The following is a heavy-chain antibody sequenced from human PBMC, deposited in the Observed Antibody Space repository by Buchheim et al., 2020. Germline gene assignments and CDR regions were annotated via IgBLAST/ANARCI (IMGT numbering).Heavy chain of an antibody. CDR1: GFTFSDYY. CDR2: ISSSSSYT. CDR3: ARDLSKGDFWSGYAVYGMDV. Sequence: QVQLVESGGGLVKPGGSLRLSCAASGFTFSDYYMSWIRQAPGKGLEWVSYISSSSSYTNYADSVKGRFTISRDNAKQLLYLQMNSMRAEDTAVYYCARDLSKGDFWSGYAVYGMDVWGQGTT. J-gene: IGHJ6*02. V-gene: IGHV3-11*06. D-gene: IGHD3-3*01.